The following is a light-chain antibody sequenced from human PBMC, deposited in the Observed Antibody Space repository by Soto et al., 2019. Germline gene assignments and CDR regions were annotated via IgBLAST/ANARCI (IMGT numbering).Light chain of an antibody. V-gene: IGKV3-11*01. CDR1: QSVSIN. CDR2: DAS. CDR3: QQRANWPLT. J-gene: IGKJ4*01. Sequence: EIVLTQSPATLSVSPGERATLSCRASQSVSINLVWYQQKPGQAPRLLISDASNRATGIPARFSGSGSGADFTLTISSLEPEDFAVYYCQQRANWPLTFGGGTKVDIK.